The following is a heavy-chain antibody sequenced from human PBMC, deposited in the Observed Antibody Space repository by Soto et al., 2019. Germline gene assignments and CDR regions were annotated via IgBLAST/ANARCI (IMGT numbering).Heavy chain of an antibody. V-gene: IGHV1-18*01. CDR2: ISAYNGNT. CDR3: ARTRSIAAAGPSYYYYYYMDV. D-gene: IGHD6-13*01. CDR1: GYTFTSYG. J-gene: IGHJ6*03. Sequence: ASVKVSCKASGYTFTSYGISWVRQAPGQGLEWMGWISAYNGNTNYAQKLQGRVTMTTDTSTSTAYMELRSLRSDDTAVYYCARTRSIAAAGPSYYYYYYMDVWGKGTTVTVSS.